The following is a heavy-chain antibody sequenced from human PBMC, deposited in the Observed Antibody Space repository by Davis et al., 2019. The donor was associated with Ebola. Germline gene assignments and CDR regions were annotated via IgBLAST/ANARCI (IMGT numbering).Heavy chain of an antibody. J-gene: IGHJ5*02. D-gene: IGHD3-22*01. CDR1: LGTFSSYA. V-gene: IGHV1-69*10. CDR3: ARMVEYYDSSGYYDNWFDP. Sequence: AASVTVSCKASLGTFSSYAISWVRQAPGQGLEWLGRIIPILGIANYPQKFQGRVTITADKSTSTAYMELSSLRSEDTAVYYCARMVEYYDSSGYYDNWFDPWGQGTLVTVSS. CDR2: IIPILGIA.